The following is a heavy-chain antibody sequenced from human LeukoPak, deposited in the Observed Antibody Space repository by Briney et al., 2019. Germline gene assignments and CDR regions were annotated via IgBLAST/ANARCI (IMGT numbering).Heavy chain of an antibody. Sequence: SQTLSLTCTVSGGSISSGDYYWSWIRQPPGKGLEWIGYIYYSGSTYYNPSLKSRVTISVDTSKNQFSLKLSSVTAADTAVYYCARVKFPLPDYYYYYGMDVWGQGTTVTVSS. CDR2: IYYSGST. CDR1: GGSISSGDYY. V-gene: IGHV4-30-4*01. CDR3: ARVKFPLPDYYYYYGMDV. J-gene: IGHJ6*02.